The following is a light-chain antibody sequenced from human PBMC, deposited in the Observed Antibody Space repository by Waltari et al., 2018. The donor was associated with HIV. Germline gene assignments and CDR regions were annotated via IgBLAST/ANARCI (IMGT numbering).Light chain of an antibody. J-gene: IGLJ1*01. V-gene: IGLV2-14*03. CDR2: DVS. CDR1: SSDVGGYNY. Sequence: QSALTQPASVSGSPGQSITISCTGTSSDVGGYNYVSWYQQHPGKAPKLRIYDVSNRPSGVSNRFAGSKSGNTASLTISGLQAEDEADYYCSSYTSSSTPPYVFGTGTKVTVL. CDR3: SSYTSSSTPPYV.